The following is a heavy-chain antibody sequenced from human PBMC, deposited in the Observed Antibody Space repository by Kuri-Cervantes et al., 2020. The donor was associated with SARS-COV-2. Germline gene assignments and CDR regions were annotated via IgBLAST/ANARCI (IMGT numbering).Heavy chain of an antibody. CDR1: GYTFTRYY. CDR3: AKVETASLDY. Sequence: ASVTVSCKASGYTFTRYYMHWVRQAPGQGREWMGRINPNSGGTNYAHKFQGRVTMTRDTSISTAYVELSSLRPEDPAGYYCAKVETASLDYWGQGTLVTVSS. CDR2: INPNSGGT. V-gene: IGHV1-2*06. J-gene: IGHJ4*01. D-gene: IGHD3-3*01.